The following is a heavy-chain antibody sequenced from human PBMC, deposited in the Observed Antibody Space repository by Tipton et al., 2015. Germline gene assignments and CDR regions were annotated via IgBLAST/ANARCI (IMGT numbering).Heavy chain of an antibody. CDR1: GFPFSAYD. CDR3: AAHDTSLYYFDY. J-gene: IGHJ4*02. D-gene: IGHD3-9*01. CDR2: ISYNGSDK. V-gene: IGHV3-30*03. Sequence: RSLRLSCVASGFPFSAYDMNWVRQAPGKGLEWVAVISYNGSDKYFADSVKGRFTIFRDNSNNALYFLMNNLRGDDTAVYYCAAHDTSLYYFDYWGQGTLVTVSS.